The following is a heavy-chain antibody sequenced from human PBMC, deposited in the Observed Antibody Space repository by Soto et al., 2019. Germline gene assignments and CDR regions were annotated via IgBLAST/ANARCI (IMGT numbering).Heavy chain of an antibody. CDR1: GFTFSSYA. Sequence: PGWSLRLSCAASGFTFSSYAMSWVRQAPGKGLEWVSAISGSGGSTYYADSVKGRFTISRDNSKNTLYLQMNSLRAEDTAVYYCAKGYDFWSGYPYWGQGTLVTVSS. CDR2: ISGSGGST. J-gene: IGHJ4*02. CDR3: AKGYDFWSGYPY. D-gene: IGHD3-3*01. V-gene: IGHV3-23*01.